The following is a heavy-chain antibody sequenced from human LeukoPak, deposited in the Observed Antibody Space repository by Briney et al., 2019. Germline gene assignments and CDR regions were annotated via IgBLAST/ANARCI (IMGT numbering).Heavy chain of an antibody. CDR1: GFTFSSYD. J-gene: IGHJ4*02. V-gene: IGHV3-13*01. Sequence: GGSLRLSCAASGFTFSSYDMHWVRQATGKGLEWVSAIGTAGDTYYPGSVKGRFTISRDNSKNTLYLQMNSLRAEDTAVYYCAKDPLGDPEDYWGQGTLVTVSS. D-gene: IGHD4-17*01. CDR3: AKDPLGDPEDY. CDR2: IGTAGDT.